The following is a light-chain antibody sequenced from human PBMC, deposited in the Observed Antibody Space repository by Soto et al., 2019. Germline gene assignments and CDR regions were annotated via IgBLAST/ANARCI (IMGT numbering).Light chain of an antibody. V-gene: IGLV2-14*01. Sequence: QSALTQPASGSGSPGQSITLSCTGTRSDIGGYDYVSWYQRHPGKAPKLIIYDVNNRPSGVSNRFSGSKSGNTASLTISGLQAEDEADYYCTSYASGSSHVVFGGGTKVTVL. J-gene: IGLJ2*01. CDR3: TSYASGSSHVV. CDR1: RSDIGGYDY. CDR2: DVN.